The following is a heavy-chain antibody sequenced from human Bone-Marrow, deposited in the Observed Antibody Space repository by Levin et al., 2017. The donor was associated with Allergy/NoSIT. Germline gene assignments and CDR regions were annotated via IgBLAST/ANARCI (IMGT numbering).Heavy chain of an antibody. J-gene: IGHJ4*02. CDR3: VGGTDY. V-gene: IGHV3-74*01. Sequence: PTASVKVSCAASGFTFSSYWMHWVRQAPEKGLVWVSRINPDASATNYADFVKGRFSISRDNAKNTVSLQMNSLRAEDTAVYYCVGGTDYWGQGTLVTVSS. CDR1: GFTFSSYW. CDR2: INPDASAT.